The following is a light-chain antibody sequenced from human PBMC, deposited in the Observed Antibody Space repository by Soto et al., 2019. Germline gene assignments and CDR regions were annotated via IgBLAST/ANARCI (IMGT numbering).Light chain of an antibody. CDR1: SSNIGSNT. Sequence: QSVLTQPPSASGTPGQRVTISCSGSSSNIGSNTVNWYQQLPGTAPKLLIYSNNQRPSGVPDRFSGSKSGTSASLAFSGRQSEDEDDYYCAAGDDSLNGWVFGGGTKLTV. J-gene: IGLJ3*02. V-gene: IGLV1-44*01. CDR2: SNN. CDR3: AAGDDSLNGWV.